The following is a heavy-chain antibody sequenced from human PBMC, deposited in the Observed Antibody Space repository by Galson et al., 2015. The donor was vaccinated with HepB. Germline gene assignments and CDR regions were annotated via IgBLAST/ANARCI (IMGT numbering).Heavy chain of an antibody. J-gene: IGHJ5*01. CDR3: AKGDGLFDS. Sequence: SLRLSCAASGFGFDTHDMSWVRQAPGKGLEWISGISGNGDSTFYGDSVKGRFTVSRDNSKNILFIQMNSLRAEDTGLYFCAKGDGLFDSWGRGILVTVSS. CDR2: ISGNGDST. V-gene: IGHV3-23*01. D-gene: IGHD3-10*01. CDR1: GFGFDTHD.